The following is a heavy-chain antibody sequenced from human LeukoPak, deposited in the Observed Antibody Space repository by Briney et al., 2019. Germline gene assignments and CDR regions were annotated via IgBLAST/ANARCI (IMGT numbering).Heavy chain of an antibody. V-gene: IGHV4-59*08. CDR1: GGSISSYY. Sequence: SETLSLTCTVSGGSISSYYWSWIRQPPGKGLEWIGYIYYSGSTNYNPSLKSRVTISVDTSKNQFSLKLSSVPAEDRAVYYGARWYGWNDSYYFDYWGQGTLVTVPS. J-gene: IGHJ4*02. D-gene: IGHD1-1*01. CDR3: ARWYGWNDSYYFDY. CDR2: IYYSGST.